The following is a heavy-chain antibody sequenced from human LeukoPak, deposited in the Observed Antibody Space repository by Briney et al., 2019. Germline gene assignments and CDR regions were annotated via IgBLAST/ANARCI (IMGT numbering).Heavy chain of an antibody. CDR3: ARAKEMATISYFDS. CDR1: GFTFSDYG. CDR2: IDSSGSTI. J-gene: IGHJ4*02. Sequence: GGSLRLSCAASGFTFSDYGMNWVRQAPGKGLEWVSYIDSSGSTIHYADSVKGRFTISRDNAKNSLYLQMNSLRAEDTAVYYCARAKEMATISYFDSWGQGTLVTVSS. D-gene: IGHD5-24*01. V-gene: IGHV3-48*04.